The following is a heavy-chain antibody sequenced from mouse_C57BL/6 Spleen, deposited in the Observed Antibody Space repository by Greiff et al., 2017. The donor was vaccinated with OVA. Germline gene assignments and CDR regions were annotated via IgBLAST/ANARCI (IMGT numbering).Heavy chain of an antibody. V-gene: IGHV1-18*01. CDR2: INPNNGGT. CDR1: GYTFTDYN. J-gene: IGHJ2*01. Sequence: EVQLVESGPELVKPGASVKIPCKASGYTFTDYNMDWVKQSHGKSLEWIGDINPNNGGTIYNQKFKGKATLTVDKSSSTAYMELRSLTSEDTAVYYCASYSNYEGYFDCWGQGTTLTVSS. D-gene: IGHD2-5*01. CDR3: ASYSNYEGYFDC.